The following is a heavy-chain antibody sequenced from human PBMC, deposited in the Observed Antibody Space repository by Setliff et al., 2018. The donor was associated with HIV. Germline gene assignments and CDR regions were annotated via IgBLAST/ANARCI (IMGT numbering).Heavy chain of an antibody. CDR2: IYYSGTT. V-gene: IGHV4-39*02. CDR3: AGDSGYPSNWFDP. J-gene: IGHJ5*02. Sequence: SETLSLTCTVSGGSISRDSFYWGWFRQPPGEGLEWIGSIYYSGTTYYAPSLETRLTISVDTSTNQFSLKLTSVTAADTAMYFCAGDSGYPSNWFDPWARESWSPS. CDR1: GGSISRDSFY. D-gene: IGHD3-22*01.